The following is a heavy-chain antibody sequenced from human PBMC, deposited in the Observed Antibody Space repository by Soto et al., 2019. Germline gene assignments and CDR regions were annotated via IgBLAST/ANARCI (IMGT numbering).Heavy chain of an antibody. CDR3: AREWYCSSTSCGFLGTSWEFDP. Sequence: SETLSLTCTVSGGSISSGDYYWSWIRQPPGKGLEWIGYIYYSGSTYYNPSLKSRVTISVDTSKNQFSLKLSSVTAADTAVYYCAREWYCSSTSCGFLGTSWEFDPWGQGTLVTVSS. D-gene: IGHD2-2*01. J-gene: IGHJ5*02. V-gene: IGHV4-30-4*01. CDR1: GGSISSGDYY. CDR2: IYYSGST.